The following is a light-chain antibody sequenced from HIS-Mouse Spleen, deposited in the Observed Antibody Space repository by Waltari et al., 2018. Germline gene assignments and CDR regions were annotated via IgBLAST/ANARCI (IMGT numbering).Light chain of an antibody. V-gene: IGLV3-25*03. J-gene: IGLJ3*02. Sequence: SYELTQPPSVSVSPGQTARITCSGDALPKQYAYWYQQKPGQAPVLVLYKDRERPSGIPGRFSGSSSGKTVTLTISGVQAEDEADYYCQSADSSGTYWVFGGGTKLTVL. CDR1: ALPKQY. CDR2: KDR. CDR3: QSADSSGTYWV.